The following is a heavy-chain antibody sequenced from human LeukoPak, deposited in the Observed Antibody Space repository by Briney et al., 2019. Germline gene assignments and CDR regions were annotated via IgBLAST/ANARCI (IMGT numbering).Heavy chain of an antibody. CDR2: INHSGST. Sequence: SETLSLTCAVSGGSISSNNYYWSWIRQPPGKGLEWIGEINHSGSTNYNPSLKSRVTISVDTSKNQFSLKLSSVTAADTAVYYCAKVSRVYDFWSGYYTGHFDYWGQGTLVTVSS. CDR1: GGSISSNNYY. D-gene: IGHD3-3*01. CDR3: AKVSRVYDFWSGYYTGHFDY. J-gene: IGHJ4*02. V-gene: IGHV4-34*01.